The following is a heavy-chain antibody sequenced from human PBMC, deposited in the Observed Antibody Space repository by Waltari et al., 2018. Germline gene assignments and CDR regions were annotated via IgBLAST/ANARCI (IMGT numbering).Heavy chain of an antibody. Sequence: QLLESGGGLVQPGGSLRLSCVSSGFTFSNFAMTWVRPAPGKGLEWVSTISDTTGDTYYADSVKGRFTISRDNSRNTLYLQVDSLRAEDTAVYYCAKAAGSDWHHCFDFWGQGTPVTVSS. CDR1: GFTFSNFA. D-gene: IGHD3-10*01. J-gene: IGHJ4*02. CDR3: AKAAGSDWHHCFDF. V-gene: IGHV3-23*01. CDR2: ISDTTGDT.